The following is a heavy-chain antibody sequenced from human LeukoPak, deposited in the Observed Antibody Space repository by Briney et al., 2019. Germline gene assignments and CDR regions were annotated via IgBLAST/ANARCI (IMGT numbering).Heavy chain of an antibody. D-gene: IGHD2-15*01. J-gene: IGHJ5*02. Sequence: ASVKVSCMASGYTFTGYYMHFGTGARGHQRECLRCRDRNSGGTNYAKKFQGRATMPRDTSISTAYMDLSRLRSDDTAVYYCARQSCSGGSCYSGWFDPWGQGTLVTVSS. CDR2: RDRNSGGT. CDR1: GYTFTGYY. CDR3: ARQSCSGGSCYSGWFDP. V-gene: IGHV1-2*02.